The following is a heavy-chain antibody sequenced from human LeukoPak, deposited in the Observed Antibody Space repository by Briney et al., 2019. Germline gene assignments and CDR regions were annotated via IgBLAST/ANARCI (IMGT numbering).Heavy chain of an antibody. CDR1: GYTFTTSW. CDR3: ARPHTLDRTTKYYFDY. V-gene: IGHV5-51*01. CDR2: IYPGDSDT. Sequence: GESLKISCKVSGYTFTTSWIGWVRQMPGKGLEWMGIIYPGDSDTKYSPSLQGQVTISADKSIDTTYLQWSSLKASDTAMYYCARPHTLDRTTKYYFDYWGQGTLATVSS. J-gene: IGHJ4*02. D-gene: IGHD1-26*01.